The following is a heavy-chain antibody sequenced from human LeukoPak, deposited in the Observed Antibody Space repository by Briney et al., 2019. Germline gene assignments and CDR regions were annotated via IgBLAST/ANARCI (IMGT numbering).Heavy chain of an antibody. CDR1: GDSIKSGSNY. CDR3: ARDRITIFGVHEDYYYIDV. CDR2: IDSSGTT. J-gene: IGHJ6*03. V-gene: IGHV4-61*02. Sequence: PSETLSLTCTVSGDSIKSGSNYWNWVRQSAGKGLEWIGRIDSSGTTYYNPSLKSRVTISVDTSNNHFSLKLTSVTAADTAVYYCARDRITIFGVHEDYYYIDVWGKGTTVTVSS. D-gene: IGHD3-3*01.